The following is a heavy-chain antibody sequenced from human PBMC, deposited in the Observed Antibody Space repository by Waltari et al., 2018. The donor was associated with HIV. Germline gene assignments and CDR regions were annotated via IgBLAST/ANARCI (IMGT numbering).Heavy chain of an antibody. CDR1: GFTFSSYW. Sequence: VQLVESGGGLVQPGGSLRLSCAASGFTFSSYWMYWVRQAPWKGLVWVSRIDNDGSSTIYADSVKGRFTISRDNAKNTLYLQMNSLSAEDTAVYYCARGRPYGLDVWGQGTTVTVSS. CDR3: ARGRPYGLDV. V-gene: IGHV3-74*01. J-gene: IGHJ6*02. CDR2: IDNDGSST.